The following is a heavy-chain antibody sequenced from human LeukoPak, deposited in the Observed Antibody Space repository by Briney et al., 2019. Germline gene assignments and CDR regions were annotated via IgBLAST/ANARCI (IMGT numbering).Heavy chain of an antibody. CDR1: GFTVSSNY. V-gene: IGHV3-53*05. Sequence: GGSLRLSCAASGFTVSSNYMSWVRQAPGKGLEWVSVIYSGGSTYHADSVKGRFTISRDNSKNTLYLQMNSLRAEDTAVYYCARSHTGTPIAAAGTDYYYYMDVWGKGTTVTVSS. CDR3: ARSHTGTPIAAAGTDYYYYMDV. J-gene: IGHJ6*03. CDR2: IYSGGST. D-gene: IGHD6-13*01.